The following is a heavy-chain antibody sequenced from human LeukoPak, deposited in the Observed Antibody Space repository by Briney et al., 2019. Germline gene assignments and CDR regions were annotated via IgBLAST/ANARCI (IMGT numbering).Heavy chain of an antibody. CDR1: GGSISSSSYY. CDR2: IYYSGST. CDR3: AGTQYSSSAGYYYYMDV. Sequence: SETLSLTCTVSGGSISSSSYYWGWIRQPPGKGLEWIGSIYYSGSTYYNPSLKSRVTISVDTSKNQFSLKLSSVTAADTAVYYCAGTQYSSSAGYYYYMDVWGKGTTVTVSS. V-gene: IGHV4-39*07. D-gene: IGHD6-6*01. J-gene: IGHJ6*03.